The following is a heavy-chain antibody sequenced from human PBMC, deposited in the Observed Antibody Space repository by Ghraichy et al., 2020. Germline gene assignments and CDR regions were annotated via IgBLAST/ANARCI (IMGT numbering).Heavy chain of an antibody. CDR3: ARWDDYGDYVPRWYFDL. CDR2: ISDSSSYI. V-gene: IGHV3-21*01. Sequence: SSISDSSSYINYADSVKGRFTISRENAKNSLYLQMNSLRAEDTAVDYCARWDDYGDYVPRWYFDLWGRGTLVTVSS. J-gene: IGHJ2*01. D-gene: IGHD4-17*01.